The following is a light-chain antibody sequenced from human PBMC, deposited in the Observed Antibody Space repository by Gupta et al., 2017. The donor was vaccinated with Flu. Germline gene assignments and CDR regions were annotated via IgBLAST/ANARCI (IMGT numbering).Light chain of an antibody. CDR1: QSISSY. CDR3: QQSHTTPNT. Sequence: DIQMTQSPSSLSAFVGDRVTITCRASQSISSYLNWYQQKPGKAPKLLIYAASSLQSGVPSRFSGSGSGTDFTLTMSRLKPEDFATYYCQQSHTTPNTFGQGTKLEIK. CDR2: AAS. V-gene: IGKV1-39*01. J-gene: IGKJ2*01.